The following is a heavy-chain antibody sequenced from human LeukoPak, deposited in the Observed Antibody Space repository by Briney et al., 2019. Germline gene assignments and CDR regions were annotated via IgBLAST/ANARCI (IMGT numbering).Heavy chain of an antibody. CDR2: IYTSGST. CDR1: GGSISSYY. Sequence: SETLSLTCTVSGGSISSYYWSWIRQPPGKGLEWIGYIYTSGSTNYNPSLKSRVTISVDTSKSQFSLKLSSVTAADTAVYYCARWDYDFWSGYYPVGYYYYMDVWGKGTTVTVSS. CDR3: ARWDYDFWSGYYPVGYYYYMDV. D-gene: IGHD3-3*01. V-gene: IGHV4-4*09. J-gene: IGHJ6*03.